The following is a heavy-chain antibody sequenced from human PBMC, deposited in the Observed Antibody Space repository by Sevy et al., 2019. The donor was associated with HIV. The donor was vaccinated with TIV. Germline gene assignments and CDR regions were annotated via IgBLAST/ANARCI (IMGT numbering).Heavy chain of an antibody. V-gene: IGHV4-59*01. D-gene: IGHD1-1*01. Sequence: SETLSLTCTVSGGSISSYFWTWVRQSPGKGLEWIGNIYFTGNTDYSPSLTSRVTLSLDTSKSQFSLSLKSVTAADAAIYVCARDSTTRPRVLDYWGQGTLVTVSS. CDR3: ARDSTTRPRVLDY. J-gene: IGHJ4*02. CDR1: GGSISSYF. CDR2: IYFTGNT.